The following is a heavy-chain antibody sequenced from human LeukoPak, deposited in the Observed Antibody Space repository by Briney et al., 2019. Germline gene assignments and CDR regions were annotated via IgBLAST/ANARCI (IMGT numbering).Heavy chain of an antibody. D-gene: IGHD4-17*01. Sequence: SETLSLTCAVYGGSFSGYYWSWIRQPPGKGLEWIGEINHSGSTNYNPSLKSRVTISVDTSKNQFSLKLSSVTAADTAVYYCARGPTVTDAFDIWGQGTTVTVSS. V-gene: IGHV4-34*01. CDR2: INHSGST. CDR1: GGSFSGYY. CDR3: ARGPTVTDAFDI. J-gene: IGHJ3*02.